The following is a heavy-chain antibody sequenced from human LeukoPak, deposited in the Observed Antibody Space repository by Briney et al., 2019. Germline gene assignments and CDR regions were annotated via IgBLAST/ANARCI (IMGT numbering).Heavy chain of an antibody. CDR1: GYSFTSYW. D-gene: IGHD3-16*01. Sequence: GESLKISCKGSGYSFTSYWIGWVRQMPGKGLEWMGIIYPGDSGTRYSPSFQGQVTISADKSISTAYLQWSSLKASDTAMYYCARRPGAGGRRGGAFDIWGQGTMVTVSS. V-gene: IGHV5-51*01. J-gene: IGHJ3*02. CDR2: IYPGDSGT. CDR3: ARRPGAGGRRGGAFDI.